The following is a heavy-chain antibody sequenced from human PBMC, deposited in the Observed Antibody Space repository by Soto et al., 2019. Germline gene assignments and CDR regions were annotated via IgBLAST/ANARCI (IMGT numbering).Heavy chain of an antibody. V-gene: IGHV3-23*01. J-gene: IGHJ6*03. CDR3: AKSVGYYYYYYMDV. CDR2: ISGSGGST. Sequence: GGSLRLSCAASGFTFSSYAMSWVRQAPGKGLEWVSAISGSGGSTYHADSVKGRFTISRDNSKNTLYLQMNSLRAEDTAVYYCAKSVGYYYYYYMDVWGKGTTVTVSS. CDR1: GFTFSSYA.